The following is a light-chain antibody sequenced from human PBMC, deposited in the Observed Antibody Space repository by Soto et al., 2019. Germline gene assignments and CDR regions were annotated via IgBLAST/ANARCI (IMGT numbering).Light chain of an antibody. V-gene: IGKV3-20*01. CDR3: QQYGTSPPALT. J-gene: IGKJ4*01. Sequence: DIVLTQSPGTLSLPSGERAILSCSASQSVSSSHLAWYQQKPGQAPRLLIYGASSRATGIPDRFSGSGSGTDFTLTISRLEPEDFAVYYCQQYGTSPPALTFGGGTKVEIK. CDR2: GAS. CDR1: QSVSSSH.